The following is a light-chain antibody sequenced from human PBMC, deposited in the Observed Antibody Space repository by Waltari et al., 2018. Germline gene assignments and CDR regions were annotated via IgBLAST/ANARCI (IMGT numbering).Light chain of an antibody. V-gene: IGLV2-23*02. J-gene: IGLJ1*01. CDR2: EVD. Sequence: QSALPQPASVSGSPGQSITISCTGTNSDVGGWHRVSWYQQYSGKAPKLIIYEVDKRPSAVSNRFSGSKSGNTASLTISGLQAEDEADYFCCSYRSGSTYVFGTGTTVTVL. CDR1: NSDVGGWHR. CDR3: CSYRSGSTYV.